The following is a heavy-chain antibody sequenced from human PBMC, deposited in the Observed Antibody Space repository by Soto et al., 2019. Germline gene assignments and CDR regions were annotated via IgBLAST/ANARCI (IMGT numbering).Heavy chain of an antibody. CDR2: ISAYNGNT. J-gene: IGHJ3*02. D-gene: IGHD6-13*01. V-gene: IGHV1-18*01. CDR3: ARDPGITAAGRAFDI. CDR1: GYTFTRYG. Sequence: ASVKVCCKASGYTFTRYGISWVRQAPGRGLEWMGWISAYNGNTNYAQKLQGRVTMTTDTSTSTAYMELRSLRSDDTAVYYCARDPGITAAGRAFDIWGQGTMVTVSS.